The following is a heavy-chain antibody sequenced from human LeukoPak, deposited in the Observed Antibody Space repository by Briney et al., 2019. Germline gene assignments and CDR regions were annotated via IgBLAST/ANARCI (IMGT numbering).Heavy chain of an antibody. D-gene: IGHD1-1*01. Sequence: SETLSLTCSVSGGSISTYYWSWIRQPPGKGLEWIGHIYYSGSTNYNPSLKSRVTISVDTSKNQFSLKLTSVTAADTAVYYCARAQLNLLVDFGMDVWGQGTTVTVSS. J-gene: IGHJ6*02. CDR2: IYYSGST. V-gene: IGHV4-59*01. CDR1: GGSISTYY. CDR3: ARAQLNLLVDFGMDV.